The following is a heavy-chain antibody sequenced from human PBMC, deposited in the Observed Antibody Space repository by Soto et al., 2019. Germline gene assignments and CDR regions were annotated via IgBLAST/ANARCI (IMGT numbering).Heavy chain of an antibody. Sequence: QVQLVESGGGVVQPGRSLRLSCAASGFTFSSYGMHWVRQAPGKGLEWVAVISYDGSNKYYADSVKGRFTISRDNSKNTLYLQMNSLRAEDTAVYYCANNDSGGWGLAVESWGQGNLVTVSS. J-gene: IGHJ4*02. D-gene: IGHD2-21*02. V-gene: IGHV3-30*18. CDR1: GFTFSSYG. CDR3: ANNDSGGWGLAVES. CDR2: ISYDGSNK.